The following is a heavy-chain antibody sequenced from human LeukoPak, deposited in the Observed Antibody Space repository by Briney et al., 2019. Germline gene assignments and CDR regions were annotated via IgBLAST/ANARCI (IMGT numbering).Heavy chain of an antibody. D-gene: IGHD3-10*01. CDR1: GFSFNNYA. CDR2: IWYDGSNK. Sequence: PGGSLRLSCAASGFSFNNYAMSWVRQAPGKGLEWVAVIWYDGSNKYYADSVKGRFTISRDNSKNTLYLQMNSLRAEDTAVYHCAREMGFSAMVRGVMPYYYYYGMDVWGQGTTVTVSS. CDR3: AREMGFSAMVRGVMPYYYYYGMDV. J-gene: IGHJ6*02. V-gene: IGHV3-33*08.